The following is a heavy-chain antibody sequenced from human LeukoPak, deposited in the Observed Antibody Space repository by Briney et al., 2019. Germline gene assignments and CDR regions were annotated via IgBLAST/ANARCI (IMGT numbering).Heavy chain of an antibody. J-gene: IGHJ4*02. V-gene: IGHV4-31*03. Sequence: SETLSLTCTVSGGSISSGGYYWSWIRQHPGKGLEWIGYIYYSGSTYYNPSLKSRVTISVDTPKNQFSLKLSSVTAADTAVYYCARGITMIVGTFDYWGQGTLVTVSS. CDR3: ARGITMIVGTFDY. D-gene: IGHD3-22*01. CDR1: GGSISSGGYY. CDR2: IYYSGST.